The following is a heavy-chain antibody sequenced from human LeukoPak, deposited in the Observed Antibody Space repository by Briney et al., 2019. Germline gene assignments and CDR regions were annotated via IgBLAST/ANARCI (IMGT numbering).Heavy chain of an antibody. J-gene: IGHJ4*02. Sequence: PGGSLRLSCAASGFTFDDYAMHWVRQAPGKGLEWVSGISWTSGSIGYADSVKVRFTISRDNAKNSLYLQMNSLRAEDMALYYCAKAEGSMVRGVFPPYFDYWGQGTLVTVSS. D-gene: IGHD3-10*01. V-gene: IGHV3-9*03. CDR3: AKAEGSMVRGVFPPYFDY. CDR1: GFTFDDYA. CDR2: ISWTSGSI.